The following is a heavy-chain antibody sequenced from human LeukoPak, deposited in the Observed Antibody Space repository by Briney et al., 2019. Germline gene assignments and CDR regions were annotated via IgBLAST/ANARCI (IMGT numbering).Heavy chain of an antibody. CDR1: GGSISSGGYY. J-gene: IGHJ3*02. D-gene: IGHD3-22*01. CDR3: ARVGRTYYYDSSGYKNAFDI. CDR2: IYYSGST. V-gene: IGHV4-31*03. Sequence: PSDTLSLTCTVSGGSISSGGYYWSWIRQHPGKGLEWIGYIYYSGSTYYNPSLKSRVTISVDTSKNQFSLKLSSVTAADTAVYYCARVGRTYYYDSSGYKNAFDIWGQGTMVTVSS.